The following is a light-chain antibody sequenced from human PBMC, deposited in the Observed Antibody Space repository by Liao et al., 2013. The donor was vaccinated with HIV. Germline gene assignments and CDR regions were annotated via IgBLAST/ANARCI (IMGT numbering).Light chain of an antibody. Sequence: SYELTQPPSVSVSPGQTASITCSGHKLGDEYASWYQQKPGQAPVLVIYQDTKRPSGIPERFSASNSGNTATLTISGTQAMDEADYYCQAWDSSFYVFGTGTKVTVL. V-gene: IGLV3-1*01. CDR2: QDT. CDR3: QAWDSSFYV. J-gene: IGLJ1*01. CDR1: KLGDEY.